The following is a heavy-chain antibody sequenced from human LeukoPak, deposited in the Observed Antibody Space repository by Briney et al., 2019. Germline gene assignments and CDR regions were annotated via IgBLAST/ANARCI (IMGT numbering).Heavy chain of an antibody. CDR2: ISPDGTTS. Sequence: PGGSLRLSRAAAGFTFSDHYMTWIRQAPGKALEWVSYISPDGTTSYYADSLKGRFTVSRDNAKNSLYLQMNGLSAEDTAVYFCARGQWGLDYWGQGALVTVSS. V-gene: IGHV3-11*01. J-gene: IGHJ4*02. D-gene: IGHD1-26*01. CDR1: GFTFSDHY. CDR3: ARGQWGLDY.